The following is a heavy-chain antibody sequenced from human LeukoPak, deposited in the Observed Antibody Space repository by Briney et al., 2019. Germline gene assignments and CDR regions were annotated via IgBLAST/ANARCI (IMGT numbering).Heavy chain of an antibody. J-gene: IGHJ4*02. V-gene: IGHV3-74*01. CDR3: VRDSCSGRSCYFGY. CDR1: GSTFSSYW. CDR2: INSDGSST. Sequence: PGGSLRLSCAASGSTFSSYWMHWVRQAPGKGLVWVSRINSDGSSTNYADSVKGRFTISRDNAKNTLYLQMNSLRGEDTAVYYCVRDSCSGRSCYFGYWGQGTLVTVSS. D-gene: IGHD2-15*01.